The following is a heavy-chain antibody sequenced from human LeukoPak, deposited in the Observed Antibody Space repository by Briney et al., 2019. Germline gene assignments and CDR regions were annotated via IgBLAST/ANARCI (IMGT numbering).Heavy chain of an antibody. D-gene: IGHD6-6*01. V-gene: IGHV1-18*01. CDR1: GYTFTNYG. CDR2: ISAHNGNT. J-gene: IGHJ4*02. CDR3: ARGSFIAARPLDY. Sequence: ASVNVSCKASGYTFTNYGISWVRQAPGQGLEWMGWISAHNGNTNYAQKLQGRVTMTTDTSTRTAYMELRRLRYDGTAVYYCARGSFIAARPLDYWGEGTLVTVSS.